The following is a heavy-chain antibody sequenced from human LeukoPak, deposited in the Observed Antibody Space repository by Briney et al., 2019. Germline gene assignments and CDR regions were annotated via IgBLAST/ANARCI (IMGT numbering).Heavy chain of an antibody. CDR1: GFTFSSHA. D-gene: IGHD6-13*01. CDR3: AKTRPLDSSSWSHGDY. CDR2: ISGSGDST. Sequence: GGSLRLSCAASGFTFSSHAMSWVRQAPGKGLEWVSAISGSGDSTYYGDSVKGRFTISRDNSKNTLYLQMNSLRAEDTAVYYRAKTRPLDSSSWSHGDYWGQGTLVTVSS. V-gene: IGHV3-23*01. J-gene: IGHJ4*02.